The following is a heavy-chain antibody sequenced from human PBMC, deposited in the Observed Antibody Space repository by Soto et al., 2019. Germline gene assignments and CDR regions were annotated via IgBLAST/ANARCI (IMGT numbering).Heavy chain of an antibody. CDR2: ISYDGSNK. V-gene: IGHV3-30*18. Sequence: QVQLVESGGGVVQPGRSLRLSCAASGFTFRCYVMHWVRQAPGKGLEWVAIISYDGSNKYYVNSVKGRFTISRDNSNNTLYLQMNSLRAEDTAIYYCAKDLSREVATTTKMYYHYGMDVWGQGTTVTVSS. CDR1: GFTFRCYV. D-gene: IGHD5-12*01. CDR3: AKDLSREVATTTKMYYHYGMDV. J-gene: IGHJ6*02.